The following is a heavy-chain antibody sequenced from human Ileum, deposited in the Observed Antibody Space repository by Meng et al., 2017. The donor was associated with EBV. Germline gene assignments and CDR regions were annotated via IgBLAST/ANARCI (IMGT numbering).Heavy chain of an antibody. CDR1: GLTFSKQL. CDR2: ISSENYT. V-gene: IGHV3-30*03. D-gene: IGHD2-15*01. CDR3: TRQGQDL. Sequence: QVKVVESGGVVVQPGRSLRLSCVVSGLTFSKQLIHWIRQAPGEGLDWVAVISSENYTYYSDSVKGRFTITRDNSANTVYLQMDNLGPQDTALYFCTRQGQDLWGQGTLVTVSS. J-gene: IGHJ4*02.